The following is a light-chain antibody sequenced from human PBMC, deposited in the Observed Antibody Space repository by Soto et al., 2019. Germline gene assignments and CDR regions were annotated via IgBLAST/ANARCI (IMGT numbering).Light chain of an antibody. CDR2: EGS. CDR3: CSYASSTPVV. J-gene: IGLJ2*01. V-gene: IGLV2-23*01. CDR1: SSDVGTYNL. Sequence: QSALTQPASVSGSPGQSITISCTGTSSDVGTYNLVSWYQQHPGKAPKLMIYEGSKRPSGVSNRFSGSKSGNTASLTISGLQAEYEADYYCCSYASSTPVVFGGGTKLTVL.